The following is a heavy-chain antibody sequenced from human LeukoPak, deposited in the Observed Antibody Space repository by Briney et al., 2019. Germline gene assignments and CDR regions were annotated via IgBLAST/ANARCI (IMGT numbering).Heavy chain of an antibody. Sequence: GGSLRLSCAASGFTFSSYAMSWVRQAPGKGLEWVSAISGSGGSTYYADSVKGRFTISRDNSKNTLYLQMNSLRAEDTAVYYCAGYGSGTYALYFDYWGQGTLVTVSS. CDR1: GFTFSSYA. CDR2: ISGSGGST. D-gene: IGHD3-10*01. V-gene: IGHV3-23*01. J-gene: IGHJ4*02. CDR3: AGYGSGTYALYFDY.